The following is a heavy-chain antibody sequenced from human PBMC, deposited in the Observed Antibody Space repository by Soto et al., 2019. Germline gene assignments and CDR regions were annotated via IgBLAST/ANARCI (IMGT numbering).Heavy chain of an antibody. CDR1: GFTFSTYG. J-gene: IGHJ4*02. CDR3: ARERGSGWTFDY. Sequence: HPGGSLRLSCAASGFTFSTYGMNWVRQAPGKGLEWVSSISSSSTIYYADSVKGRFTISRDNVQNSLYLQMHSLRAEDTAVYYCARERGSGWTFDYWGQGTLVTVSS. V-gene: IGHV3-48*01. D-gene: IGHD6-19*01. CDR2: ISSSSTI.